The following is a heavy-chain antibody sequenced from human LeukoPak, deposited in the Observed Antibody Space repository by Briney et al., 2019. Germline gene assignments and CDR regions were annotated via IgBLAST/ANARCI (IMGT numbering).Heavy chain of an antibody. J-gene: IGHJ4*02. V-gene: IGHV3-23*01. Sequence: PGGSLRLSCAASGFTFSSYAMSWVRHAPGKGLEWGSGMLDGGTAYYADSVAGRFVISRDKSKNTVFLQMSSLRADDTALYYCAKSSSGALYYVDHWGQGTLVTVSS. CDR2: MLDGGTA. CDR1: GFTFSSYA. CDR3: AKSSSGALYYVDH. D-gene: IGHD1-26*01.